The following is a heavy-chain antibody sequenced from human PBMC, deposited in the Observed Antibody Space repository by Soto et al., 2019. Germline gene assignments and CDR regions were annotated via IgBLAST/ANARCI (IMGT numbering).Heavy chain of an antibody. Sequence: GGSLRLSCAASGFTVSSNYMSWVRQAPGKGLEWVSVIYSGGSTYYADSVKGRFTISRDNSKNTLYLQMNSLRAEDTAVYYCARGPETTVPYCYYYGMDVWGQGTTVTVSS. CDR3: ARGPETTVPYCYYYGMDV. CDR1: GFTVSSNY. V-gene: IGHV3-53*01. CDR2: IYSGGST. J-gene: IGHJ6*02. D-gene: IGHD4-17*01.